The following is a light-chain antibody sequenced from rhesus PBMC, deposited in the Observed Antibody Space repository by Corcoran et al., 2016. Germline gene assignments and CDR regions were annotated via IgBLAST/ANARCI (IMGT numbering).Light chain of an antibody. CDR2: KAF. CDR1: ENANNH. V-gene: IGKV1-74*01. J-gene: IGKJ2*01. Sequence: DIQLTQSPSSLSTSVGDRVTITRRPSENANNHFNWYQTKPGKAPQFLIYKAFTLQTGVPSRFRGSGSGTDYTFTISSLRPEDVATYFCQQGYDTPYSFGQGTKVEIK. CDR3: QQGYDTPYS.